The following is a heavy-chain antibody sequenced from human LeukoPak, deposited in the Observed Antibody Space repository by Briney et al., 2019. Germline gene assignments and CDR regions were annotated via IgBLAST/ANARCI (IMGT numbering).Heavy chain of an antibody. CDR1: GFTFSSYG. J-gene: IGHJ4*02. D-gene: IGHD6-13*01. V-gene: IGHV3-33*06. CDR3: AKEDTAAAMDY. Sequence: PGGSLGLSCAASGFTFSSYGMHWVRQAPGKGLEWVAVIWYDGSNKYYADSVKGGFTISRDNSKNTLYLQMNSLRAEDTAVYYCAKEDTAAAMDYWGQGTLVTVSS. CDR2: IWYDGSNK.